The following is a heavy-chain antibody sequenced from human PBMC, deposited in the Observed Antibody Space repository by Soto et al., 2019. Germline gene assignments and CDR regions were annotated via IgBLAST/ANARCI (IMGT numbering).Heavy chain of an antibody. D-gene: IGHD3-3*01. Sequence: SVKVSCKASGGTFSSYAISWVRQAPGQGLEWMGGIIPIFGTANYAQKFQGRVTITADESTSTAYMELSSLRSEDTAVYYCARDSPPGAPWSGPLHGMDVWGQGTTVTVYS. J-gene: IGHJ6*02. CDR1: GGTFSSYA. V-gene: IGHV1-69*13. CDR3: ARDSPPGAPWSGPLHGMDV. CDR2: IIPIFGTA.